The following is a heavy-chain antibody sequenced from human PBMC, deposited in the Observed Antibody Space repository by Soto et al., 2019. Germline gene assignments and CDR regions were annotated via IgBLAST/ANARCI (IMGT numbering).Heavy chain of an antibody. J-gene: IGHJ4*02. V-gene: IGHV3-30-3*01. D-gene: IGHD5-12*01. CDR2: ISYDGSNK. CDR3: AREGHSGYEFDY. CDR1: GFTFSSYA. Sequence: QVQLVESGGGVVQPGRSLRLSCAASGFTFSSYAMHWVRQAPGKGLEWVAVISYDGSNKYYADSVKGRFTISRDNSKNTLYPQMNSLRAEDTAVYYCAREGHSGYEFDYWGQGTLVTVSS.